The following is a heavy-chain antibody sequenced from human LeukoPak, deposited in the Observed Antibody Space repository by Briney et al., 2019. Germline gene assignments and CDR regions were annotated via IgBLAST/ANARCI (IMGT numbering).Heavy chain of an antibody. CDR1: GYSSTSYW. D-gene: IGHD3-10*01. CDR3: ARPGTVLLWFGELLPQDAFDI. J-gene: IGHJ3*02. CDR2: IYPGDSDT. Sequence: GESLKISCKGSGYSSTSYWIGWVRQMPGKGLEWMGIIYPGDSDTRYSPSFQGQVTISADESISTAYLQWSSLKASDTAMYYCARPGTVLLWFGELLPQDAFDIWGQGTMVTVSS. V-gene: IGHV5-51*01.